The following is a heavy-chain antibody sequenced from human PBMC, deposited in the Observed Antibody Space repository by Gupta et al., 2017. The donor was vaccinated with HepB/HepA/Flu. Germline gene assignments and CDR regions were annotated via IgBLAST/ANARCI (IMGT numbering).Heavy chain of an antibody. CDR3: ARKVLNYGFFNY. CDR2: INTNNGNT. V-gene: IGHV1-18*01. D-gene: IGHD3-10*01. CDR1: GYTFSTYG. Sequence: QVQLVQSGPEVKMPGASVKVSCKASGYTFSTYGISWVRQAPGQDLEWMGWINTNNGNTNYGQKLQGRVTLTTDTSTSTAYMELGSLRSDDTAVYYCARKVLNYGFFNYWGQGSLVTVSS. J-gene: IGHJ4*02.